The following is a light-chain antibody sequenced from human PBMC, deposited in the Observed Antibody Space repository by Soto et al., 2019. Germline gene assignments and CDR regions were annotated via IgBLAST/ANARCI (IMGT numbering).Light chain of an antibody. Sequence: QSALTQPRSVSGSPGQSVTISCTGTSSDVGGYNYVSWYQQHPGKAPKLMIYDVSKRPSGVPDRFSGSKSGNTASLTISGLQAEDEADYYCCSYAGSYTFLVFGGGTKPTVL. J-gene: IGLJ2*01. V-gene: IGLV2-11*01. CDR3: CSYAGSYTFLV. CDR2: DVS. CDR1: SSDVGGYNY.